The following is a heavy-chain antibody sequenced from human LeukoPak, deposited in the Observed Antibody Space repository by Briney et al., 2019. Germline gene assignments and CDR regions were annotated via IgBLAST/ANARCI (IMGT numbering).Heavy chain of an antibody. Sequence: GGSLRLSCAASGFTVSSNYMSWVRQAPGKGLEWVSVIYSGGSTYYADSVKGRFTISRDNSKNTLYLQMNSLRAEDTAVYYCAKVSWETTGDCWGQGILVTVSS. CDR3: AKVSWETTGDC. V-gene: IGHV3-53*01. J-gene: IGHJ4*02. CDR1: GFTVSSNY. D-gene: IGHD1-26*01. CDR2: IYSGGST.